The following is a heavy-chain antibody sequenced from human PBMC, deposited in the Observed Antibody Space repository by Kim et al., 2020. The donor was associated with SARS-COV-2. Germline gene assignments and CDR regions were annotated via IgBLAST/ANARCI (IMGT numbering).Heavy chain of an antibody. CDR3: ARGPSGYDSAFDI. CDR1: GGSISSYY. J-gene: IGHJ3*02. V-gene: IGHV4-59*01. Sequence: SETLSLTCTVSGGSISSYYWSWIRQPPGKGLEWIGYIYYSGSTNYNPSLKSRVTISVDTSKNQFSLKLSSVTAADTAVYYCARGPSGYDSAFDIWGQGT. D-gene: IGHD5-12*01. CDR2: IYYSGST.